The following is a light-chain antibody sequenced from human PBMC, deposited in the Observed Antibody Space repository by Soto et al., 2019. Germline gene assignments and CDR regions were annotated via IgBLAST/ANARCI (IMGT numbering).Light chain of an antibody. V-gene: IGKV3-15*01. CDR1: QSVSSN. CDR3: QQYNNWPPIT. CDR2: GAS. Sequence: EIVLTQSPATLSLSPGERAALSCRASQSVSSNLAWYQQKPGQPPRLLIYGASTRATGIPARFSGSGSGTEFTLTISSLQSEDFAVYYCQQYNNWPPITFGQGTRLEIK. J-gene: IGKJ5*01.